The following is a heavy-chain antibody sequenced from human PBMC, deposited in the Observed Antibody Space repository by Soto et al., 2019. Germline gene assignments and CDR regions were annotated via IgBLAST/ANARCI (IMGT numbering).Heavy chain of an antibody. CDR3: ARDGVGATTFFGYFDY. J-gene: IGHJ4*02. V-gene: IGHV3-30*02. CDR2: TRHNGSNT. Sequence: GGSLRLSCAASGFTFSGYGMHWVRQAPGKGLEWVAITRHNGSNTYYADSVRGRFTISRDNSKKTLYLQMDSLRAEDTAVYYCARDGVGATTFFGYFDYWGQGALVTVSS. CDR1: GFTFSGYG. D-gene: IGHD1-26*01.